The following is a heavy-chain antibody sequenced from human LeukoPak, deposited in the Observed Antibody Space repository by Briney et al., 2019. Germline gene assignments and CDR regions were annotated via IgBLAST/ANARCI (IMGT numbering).Heavy chain of an antibody. J-gene: IGHJ4*02. CDR2: IIPILGIA. Sequence: GASVKVSCKASGGTFSSYAISWVRQAPGQRLEWMGRIIPILGIANYAQKFQGRVTITADKSTSTAYMELSSLRSEDTAVYYCARADYYDSSGYYMRGIYFDYWGQGTLVTVSS. D-gene: IGHD3-22*01. CDR1: GGTFSSYA. CDR3: ARADYYDSSGYYMRGIYFDY. V-gene: IGHV1-69*04.